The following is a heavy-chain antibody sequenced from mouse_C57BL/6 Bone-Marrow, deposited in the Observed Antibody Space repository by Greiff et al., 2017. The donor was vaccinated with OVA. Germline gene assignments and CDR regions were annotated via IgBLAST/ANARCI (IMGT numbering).Heavy chain of an antibody. CDR1: GYAFTNYL. CDR2: INPGSGGT. D-gene: IGHD2-5*01. CDR3: ARGGDYSNPRWYFDV. J-gene: IGHJ1*03. Sequence: QVQLQQSGAELVRPGPSVKVSCKASGYAFTNYLIEWVKQRPGQGLEWIGVINPGSGGTNYNEKFKGKATLTADKSSSTAYMQLSSLTSEDSAVYFCARGGDYSNPRWYFDVWGTGTTVTVSS. V-gene: IGHV1-54*01.